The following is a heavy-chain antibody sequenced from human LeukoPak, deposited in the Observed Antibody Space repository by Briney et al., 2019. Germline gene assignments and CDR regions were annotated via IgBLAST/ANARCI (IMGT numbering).Heavy chain of an antibody. D-gene: IGHD3-3*01. CDR3: ARSLRFLEWLLYPSPFDY. J-gene: IGHJ4*02. Sequence: GGSLRLSCAASGFTFSSYSMNWVRQAPGKGLEWVSSISSNSSYIYYADSVKGRFTISRDNAKNSLYLQMNSLRAEDTAVYYCARSLRFLEWLLYPSPFDYWGQGTLVTVSS. CDR1: GFTFSSYS. CDR2: ISSNSSYI. V-gene: IGHV3-21*01.